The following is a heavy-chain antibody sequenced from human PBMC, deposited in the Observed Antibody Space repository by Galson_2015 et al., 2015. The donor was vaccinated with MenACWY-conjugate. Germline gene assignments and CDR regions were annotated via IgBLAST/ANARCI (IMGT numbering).Heavy chain of an antibody. Sequence: CAISGDSVSSNSVAWNCIRQSPPRGLEWLGRTYYRSKWSNTYALSVKSRITINPDTSKNQFSLQLDSVTPEDSAVYYCAREFVDGVSRTYDAFEVWGQGTMVTVSS. V-gene: IGHV6-1*01. CDR3: AREFVDGVSRTYDAFEV. CDR1: GDSVSSNSVA. D-gene: IGHD3-10*01. J-gene: IGHJ3*01. CDR2: TYYRSKWSN.